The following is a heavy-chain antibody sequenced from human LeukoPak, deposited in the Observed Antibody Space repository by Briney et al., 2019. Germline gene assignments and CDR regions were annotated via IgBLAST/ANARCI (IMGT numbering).Heavy chain of an antibody. CDR2: IYYSGST. V-gene: IGHV4-59*13. D-gene: IGHD2-15*01. CDR1: VGSISSYY. CDR3: ARDSVVVVAATRTYYYGMDV. J-gene: IGHJ6*04. Sequence: SETLSLTCTVSVGSISSYYWSWIRQPPGEGLAWVGYIYYSGSTNYNPSLKSRVTISVDTSKNQFSLKLSSVTAADTAVYYCARDSVVVVAATRTYYYGMDVWGKGTTVTVSS.